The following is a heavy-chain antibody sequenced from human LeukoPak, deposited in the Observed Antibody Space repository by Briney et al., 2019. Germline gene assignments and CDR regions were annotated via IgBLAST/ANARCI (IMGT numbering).Heavy chain of an antibody. D-gene: IGHD3-16*02. J-gene: IGHJ4*02. V-gene: IGHV1-46*01. CDR3: ARDLQLVIYY. CDR2: INPSGGST. Sequence: EASVKVSCKASGYTSTSYYMHWVRQAPGQRLEWMGIINPSGGSTSYAQKFQGRVTMTRDTSISTAYMELSRLRSDDTAVYYCARDLQLVIYYWGQGTLVTVSS. CDR1: GYTSTSYY.